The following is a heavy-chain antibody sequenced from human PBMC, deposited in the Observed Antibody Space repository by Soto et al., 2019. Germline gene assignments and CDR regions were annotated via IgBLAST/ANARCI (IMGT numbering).Heavy chain of an antibody. CDR2: INPNSGGT. CDR3: ARGHSMLGYYYYYMDV. J-gene: IGHJ6*03. V-gene: IGHV1-2*04. Sequence: ASVKVSCKASGYTFTGYYMHWVRQAPGQGLEWMGWINPNSGGTNYAQKFQGWVTMTRDTSISTAYMELSRLRSDDTAVYYCARGHSMLGYYYYYMDVWGKGTTVTVSS. CDR1: GYTFTGYY. D-gene: IGHD7-27*01.